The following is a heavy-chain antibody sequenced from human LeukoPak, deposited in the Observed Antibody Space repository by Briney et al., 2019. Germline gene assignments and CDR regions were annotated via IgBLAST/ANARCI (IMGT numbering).Heavy chain of an antibody. D-gene: IGHD6-25*01. J-gene: IGHJ4*02. CDR1: GFTFTTYW. CDR3: AKVNPSSGDY. V-gene: IGHV3-7*01. CDR2: IKEDGSEI. Sequence: SGGSLRLSCTASGFTFTTYWMSWVRQAPEKGLEWVANIKEDGSEIHYVDSVKGRFTISRDNAENSLYLQMDSLRAEDTAVYYCAKVNPSSGDYWGQGTLVTVSS.